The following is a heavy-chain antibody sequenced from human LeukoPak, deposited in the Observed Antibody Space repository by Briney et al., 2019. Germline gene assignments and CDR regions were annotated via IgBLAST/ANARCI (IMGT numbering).Heavy chain of an antibody. D-gene: IGHD6-19*01. CDR2: INPNSGGT. CDR1: GYTFIDDY. V-gene: IGHV1-2*02. J-gene: IGHJ5*02. Sequence: ASVNVSCKASGYTFIDDYIYWVRQAPGQGLEWMGWINPNSGGTKYAQKFQGRVTMTRDTSISTAYMDLSKLRSDDTAVYYCARDRSSGWYSWFDPWGQGTLVTLSS. CDR3: ARDRSSGWYSWFDP.